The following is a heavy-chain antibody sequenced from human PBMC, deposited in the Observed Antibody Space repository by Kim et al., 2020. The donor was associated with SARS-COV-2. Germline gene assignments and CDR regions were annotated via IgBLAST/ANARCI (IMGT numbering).Heavy chain of an antibody. CDR2: ST. Sequence: STYYNPSRKSRVTISVDTSKNQFSLKLSSVTAADTAVYYCAREVAGRFDYWGQGTLVTVSS. CDR3: AREVAGRFDY. V-gene: IGHV4-31*02. J-gene: IGHJ4*02. D-gene: IGHD5-12*01.